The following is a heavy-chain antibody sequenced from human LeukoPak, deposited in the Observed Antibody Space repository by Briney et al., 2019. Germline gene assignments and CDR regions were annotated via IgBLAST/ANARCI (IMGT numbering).Heavy chain of an antibody. CDR3: VRRPYYYEPGWYFDY. D-gene: IGHD3-22*01. Sequence: GESLKISCKISGYKLTNNWIGWMRQVPGKGLEWMGLIYPGYSDAKYSPSFQGQVTLSVDASISTAYLQLSGLRASDTAIYYCVRRPYYYEPGWYFDYWGQGTLVTVSS. CDR1: GYKLTNNW. CDR2: IYPGYSDA. J-gene: IGHJ4*02. V-gene: IGHV5-51*01.